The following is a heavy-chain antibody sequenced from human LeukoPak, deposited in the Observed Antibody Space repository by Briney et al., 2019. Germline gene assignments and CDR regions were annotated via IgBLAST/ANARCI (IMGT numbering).Heavy chain of an antibody. CDR1: GFTFSSYD. CDR3: AKDPSDLGGSGSKNYFDC. J-gene: IGHJ4*02. V-gene: IGHV3-23*01. Sequence: GGSLRLSCAASGFTFSSYDMSWVRQAPGKGLEWVSGITYSSGYTYYADSVKGRFTISRDNSRNTLYLQMNSLRAEDTAVYYCAKDPSDLGGSGSKNYFDCWGQGTLVTVSS. D-gene: IGHD3-10*01. CDR2: ITYSSGYT.